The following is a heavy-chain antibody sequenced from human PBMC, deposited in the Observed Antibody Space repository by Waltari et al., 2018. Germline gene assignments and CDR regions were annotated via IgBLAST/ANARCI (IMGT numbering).Heavy chain of an antibody. CDR3: ARVPSHDYGPPFHFDE. CDR2: LNTDCGST. Sequence: EVQLVESGGDLVQPGGSLGISCAAAGSTFSNYAMPWARQSPGKGMKWVASLNTDCGSTYQAELVRGRFKVSRDNSRNTLYLQLNSLRAEDTAIYFCARVPSHDYGPPFHFDEWGQGTMVTVSS. D-gene: IGHD4-17*01. V-gene: IGHV3-23*04. CDR1: GSTFSNYA. J-gene: IGHJ4*02.